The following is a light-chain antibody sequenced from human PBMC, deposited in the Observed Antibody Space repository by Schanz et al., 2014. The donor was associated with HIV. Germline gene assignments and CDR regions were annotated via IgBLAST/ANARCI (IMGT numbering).Light chain of an antibody. V-gene: IGKV1-5*03. CDR2: KTS. CDR1: QSISTY. CDR3: EQYNSRSPFT. J-gene: IGKJ2*01. Sequence: DIQMTQSPSSLSASVGDRVTLTCRASQSISTYLNWYQQKPGRAPKLLIYKTSALESGVPSRFSGSGSGTEFTLTISSLQPDDLGTYYCEQYNSRSPFTFGQGTRLEIK.